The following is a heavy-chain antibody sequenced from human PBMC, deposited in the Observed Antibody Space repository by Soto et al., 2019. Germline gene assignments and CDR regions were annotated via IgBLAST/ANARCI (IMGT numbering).Heavy chain of an antibody. Sequence: QVQLVESGGGEVQPGRSPTISCAASGFTFSTYGMHWVRQTPGKGLEWVAVISYDGTNKFYSDSVKGRFTISRDNFKNPLTLQMNSLRADDTAVYSCAKDLQSYGDYDYYCYGMDVWGLGTRVTVSS. V-gene: IGHV3-30*18. CDR1: GFTFSTYG. D-gene: IGHD4-17*01. CDR2: ISYDGTNK. CDR3: AKDLQSYGDYDYYCYGMDV. J-gene: IGHJ6*02.